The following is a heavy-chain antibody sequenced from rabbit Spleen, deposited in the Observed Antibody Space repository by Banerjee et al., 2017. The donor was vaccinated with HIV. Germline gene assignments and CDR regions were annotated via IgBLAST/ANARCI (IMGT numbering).Heavy chain of an antibody. D-gene: IGHD1-1*01. CDR1: GFSFSSNYY. Sequence: QSLEESGGDLVQPEGSLTLTCTASGFSFSSNYYMCWVRQAPGKGLEWIGCIYTGSSGSTYYASWAKGRFTISKTSSTTVTLQMTSLTAADTATYFCARNYVNVFDPWGQGTLVTVS. CDR3: ARNYVNVFDP. V-gene: IGHV1S40*01. J-gene: IGHJ2*01. CDR2: IYTGSSGST.